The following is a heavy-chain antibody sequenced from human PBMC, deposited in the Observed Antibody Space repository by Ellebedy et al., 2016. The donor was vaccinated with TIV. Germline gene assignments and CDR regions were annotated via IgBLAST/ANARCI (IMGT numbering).Heavy chain of an antibody. CDR3: AKFVSNSDNFDY. Sequence: GESLKISXAASGFTFSSYAMSWVRQAPGKGLEWVSAISGSGGRTYYADSVKGRFTISRDNSKNTLYLQMNSLRAEDTAVYYCAKFVSNSDNFDYWGQGTLVTVSS. CDR1: GFTFSSYA. CDR2: ISGSGGRT. J-gene: IGHJ4*02. V-gene: IGHV3-23*01. D-gene: IGHD4-23*01.